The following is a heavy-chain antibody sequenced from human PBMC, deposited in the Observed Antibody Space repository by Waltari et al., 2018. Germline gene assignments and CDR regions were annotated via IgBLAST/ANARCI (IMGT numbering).Heavy chain of an antibody. V-gene: IGHV3-30*02. J-gene: IGHJ4*02. Sequence: QVQLVESGGGVVQPGRSLRLSCAASGFTFSNFGWHWFRQAPGKGLEWVALVWFDGSQQYYADSVRGRFTISRDNSKRVLYLDMGSLRADDTAIYYCAKDAFGNTYLDYWGQGTLVTVSS. CDR3: AKDAFGNTYLDY. CDR2: VWFDGSQQ. CDR1: GFTFSNFG. D-gene: IGHD3-10*01.